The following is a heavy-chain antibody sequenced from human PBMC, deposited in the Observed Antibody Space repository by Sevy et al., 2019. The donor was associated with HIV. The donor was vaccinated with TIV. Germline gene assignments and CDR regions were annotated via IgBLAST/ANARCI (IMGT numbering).Heavy chain of an antibody. V-gene: IGHV3-30*03. D-gene: IGHD3-16*01. Sequence: GGSLRLSCAASGFTFSDYGVHWVRQTPHKGLEWVAVMSIDGNDKHYADSARGRFTISRDKSKNTLFLELNGLRHEDTAVYFCARVSTVGAMMDALDTWGQGTMVTVSS. J-gene: IGHJ3*02. CDR1: GFTFSDYG. CDR3: ARVSTVGAMMDALDT. CDR2: MSIDGNDK.